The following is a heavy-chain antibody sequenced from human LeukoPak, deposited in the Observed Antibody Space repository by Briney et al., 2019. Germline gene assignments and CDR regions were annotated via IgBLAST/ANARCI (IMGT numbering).Heavy chain of an antibody. CDR1: GGSTSSRSYY. Sequence: SETLSLTCTVSGGSTSSRSYYWGWIRQPPGKGLEWIASIYYSGTTYYNPSLKSRVSISADTSKNQFSLKVSSVTAADTAVYYCTSRGWIVGLVDYWGQGTLVTVSS. J-gene: IGHJ4*02. CDR3: TSRGWIVGLVDY. D-gene: IGHD3-22*01. V-gene: IGHV4-39*01. CDR2: IYYSGTT.